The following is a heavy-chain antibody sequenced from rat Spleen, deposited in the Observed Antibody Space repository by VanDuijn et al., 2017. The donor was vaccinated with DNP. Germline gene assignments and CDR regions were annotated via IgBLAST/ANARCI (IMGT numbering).Heavy chain of an antibody. Sequence: EVQLVGSGGGLVQPGRSLKLSCAASGFTFSNYGMHWIRQAPTKGLEWVASISPSGGSTYYRDSVKGRFTISRDNAKSTLYLQMDSLRSEDTATYYCTSNPHIRTAAPFDYWGQGVMVTVSS. J-gene: IGHJ2*01. CDR1: GFTFSNYG. D-gene: IGHD3-8*01. V-gene: IGHV5-19*01. CDR3: TSNPHIRTAAPFDY. CDR2: ISPSGGST.